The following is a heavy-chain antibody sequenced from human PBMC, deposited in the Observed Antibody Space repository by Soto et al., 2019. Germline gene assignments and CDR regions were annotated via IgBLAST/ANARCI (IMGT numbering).Heavy chain of an antibody. D-gene: IGHD3-10*01. CDR3: ARDRDDYGSGNYYNRIDF. J-gene: IGHJ4*02. V-gene: IGHV1-69*01. CDR1: GGIFSTYA. Sequence: QVQLVQSGAEVKKPGSSVKVSCKASGGIFSTYAISWLRQAPGQGLEWMGGIIPLFGTTNYAQRFQGRVTITADESTSTAYMELSRLRSEYTAVYYCARDRDDYGSGNYYNRIDFWGQGTLVTVSS. CDR2: IIPLFGTT.